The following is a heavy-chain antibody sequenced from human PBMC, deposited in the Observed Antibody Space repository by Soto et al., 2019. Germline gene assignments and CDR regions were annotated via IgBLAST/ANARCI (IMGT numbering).Heavy chain of an antibody. V-gene: IGHV5-51*01. Sequence: PGESLKISCKGSGYSFTSYWIGWVRQMPGKGLEWMGIIYPGDSDTRYSPSFQGQVTISADKSISTAYLQWSSLKASDTAMYYCAREGPAPYYYYGMDVWGQGSTVTVSS. J-gene: IGHJ6*02. CDR3: AREGPAPYYYYGMDV. CDR1: GYSFTSYW. CDR2: IYPGDSDT.